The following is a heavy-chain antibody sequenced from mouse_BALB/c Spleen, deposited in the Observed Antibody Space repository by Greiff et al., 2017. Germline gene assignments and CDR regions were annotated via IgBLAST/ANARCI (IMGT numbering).Heavy chain of an antibody. J-gene: IGHJ3*01. Sequence: VQLQQSGAELARPGASVKLSCKASGYTFTSYWMQWVKQRPGQGLEWIGAIYPGDGDTRYTQKFKGKATLTADKSSSTAYMQLSSLASEDSAVYYCAMITTGFAYWGQGTLVTVSA. CDR1: GYTFTSYW. D-gene: IGHD2-4*01. CDR3: AMITTGFAY. V-gene: IGHV1-87*01. CDR2: IYPGDGDT.